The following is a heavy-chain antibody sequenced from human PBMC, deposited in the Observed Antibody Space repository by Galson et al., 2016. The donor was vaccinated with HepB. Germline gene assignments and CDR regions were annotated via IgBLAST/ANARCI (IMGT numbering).Heavy chain of an antibody. Sequence: SLRLSCAASGFTFYNYGMDWVRQAPGGGLEWVAAIGGNGSPTYYADSVKGRFSISRDNSKNTLYLQMNSLRAEDTALYYCARGGGHGFFDYWGQGTQVTVPS. D-gene: IGHD3-10*01. J-gene: IGHJ4*02. CDR3: ARGGGHGFFDY. CDR1: GFTFYNYG. CDR2: IGGNGSPT. V-gene: IGHV3-23*01.